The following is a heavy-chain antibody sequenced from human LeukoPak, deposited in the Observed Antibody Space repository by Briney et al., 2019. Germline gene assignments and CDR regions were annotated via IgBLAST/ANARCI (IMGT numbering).Heavy chain of an antibody. Sequence: GGSLRLSCAASGFTFSSYGMSWVRQAPGKGLEWVSAISGSGGSTYYADSVKGRFTISRDNSKNTLYLQMNSLRAEDTAVYFCTTDNNYYYYYMDVWGKGTTVIVSS. V-gene: IGHV3-23*01. J-gene: IGHJ6*03. CDR2: ISGSGGST. CDR1: GFTFSSYG. CDR3: TTDNNYYYYYMDV.